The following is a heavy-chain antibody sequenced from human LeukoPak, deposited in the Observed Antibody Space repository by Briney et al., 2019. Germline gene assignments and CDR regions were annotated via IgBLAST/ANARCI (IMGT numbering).Heavy chain of an antibody. CDR1: GFTFSSYG. V-gene: IGHV3-33*08. D-gene: IGHD5-12*01. CDR3: ARDGYSGYDGANY. J-gene: IGHJ4*02. Sequence: TGGSLRLSCAASGFTFSSYGMHWVRQAPGKGLEWVAVIWYDGSNKYYADSVKGRFTISRDNSKNTLYLQMNSLRAEDTAVYYCARDGYSGYDGANYWGQGTLVTVSS. CDR2: IWYDGSNK.